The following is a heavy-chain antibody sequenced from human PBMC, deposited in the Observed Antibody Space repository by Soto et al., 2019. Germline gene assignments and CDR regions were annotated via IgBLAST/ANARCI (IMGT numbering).Heavy chain of an antibody. J-gene: IGHJ3*01. CDR3: ARVKFHLSDTAGIDDGDDV. V-gene: IGHV3-72*01. D-gene: IGHD4-17*01. Sequence: RLVESGGDLVQPGGSLRLSCAASGFTLSDYYIDWFHLPAGRGLEWVARLKNTPIHHLPEYTAAVKGRFFMSRDDSKNLAYLPVNSLRGEDTAMYFCARVKFHLSDTAGIDDGDDVWGPGTMVVVSS. CDR1: GFTLSDYY. CDR2: LKNTPIHHLP.